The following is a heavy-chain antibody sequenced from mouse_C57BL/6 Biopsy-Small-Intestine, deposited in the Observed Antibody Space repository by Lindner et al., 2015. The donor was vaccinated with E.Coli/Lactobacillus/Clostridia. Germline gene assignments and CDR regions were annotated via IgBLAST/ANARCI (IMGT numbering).Heavy chain of an antibody. Sequence: SVKVSCKASGGTFSSYVISWVRQAPGQGLEWMGGIIPIFGTANYAQKFQGRVTITADESTSTAYMELSSLRSEDTAVYYCARVSVLWQDRGKYYFDYWGQGTLVTVSS. CDR2: IIPIFGTA. J-gene: IGHJ2*01. CDR1: GGTFSSYV. D-gene: IGHD1-3*01. CDR3: ARVSVLWQDRGKYYFDY. V-gene: IGHV1-81*01.